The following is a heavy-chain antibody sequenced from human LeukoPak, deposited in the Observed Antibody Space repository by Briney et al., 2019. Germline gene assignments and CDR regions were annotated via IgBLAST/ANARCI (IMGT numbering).Heavy chain of an antibody. CDR1: GFPLRTSW. Sequence: PGGSLRLSCAASGFPLRTSWMSWVRQAPGKGLEWVGNIKQDGSEKNYVDSVKGRFTISRDNAKNSLYLQMNSLRADDTAVYYCEKDGGGPLAWGQGTLVTVSS. D-gene: IGHD3-10*01. J-gene: IGHJ5*02. CDR3: EKDGGGPLA. CDR2: IKQDGSEK. V-gene: IGHV3-7*01.